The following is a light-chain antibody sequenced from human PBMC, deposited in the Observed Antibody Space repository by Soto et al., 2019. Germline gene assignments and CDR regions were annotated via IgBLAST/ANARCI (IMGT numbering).Light chain of an antibody. J-gene: IGKJ4*01. Sequence: EIVLRQSPGTLSLSPGERATLSCRASQSISSSYLAWYQQKPGQPPRILIYGTSSRATGVPDRFSGSGSRTDFTLTISRLEPEDFAVYYCQQYGSSLPLTFGGGTKVDI. V-gene: IGKV3-20*01. CDR3: QQYGSSLPLT. CDR1: QSISSSY. CDR2: GTS.